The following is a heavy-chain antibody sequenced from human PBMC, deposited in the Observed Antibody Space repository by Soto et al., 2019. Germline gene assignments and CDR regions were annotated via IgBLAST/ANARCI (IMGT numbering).Heavy chain of an antibody. Sequence: ASVKVSCKASGYTFTSYGISWVRQAPGQGLEGMGWISAYNGNTNYAQKLQGRVTMTTDTSTSTAYMELRSLRSDDTAVYYCARNTLPNYYDSSGYSDYWGQGTPVTVSS. V-gene: IGHV1-18*01. J-gene: IGHJ4*02. CDR1: GYTFTSYG. D-gene: IGHD3-22*01. CDR3: ARNTLPNYYDSSGYSDY. CDR2: ISAYNGNT.